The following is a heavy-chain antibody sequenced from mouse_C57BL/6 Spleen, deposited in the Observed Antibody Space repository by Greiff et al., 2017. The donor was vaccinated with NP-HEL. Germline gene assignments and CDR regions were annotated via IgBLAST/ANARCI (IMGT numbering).Heavy chain of an antibody. Sequence: EVKLMESGGGLVKPGGSLKLSCAASGFTFSDYGMHWVRQAPEKGLAWVAYISSGSSTIYYADTVKGRFTISRDNAKNTLFLQMTSLRSEDTAMYYCARWSNYAMDYWGQGTSVTVSS. CDR3: ARWSNYAMDY. D-gene: IGHD5-1*01. CDR2: ISSGSSTI. J-gene: IGHJ4*01. V-gene: IGHV5-17*01. CDR1: GFTFSDYG.